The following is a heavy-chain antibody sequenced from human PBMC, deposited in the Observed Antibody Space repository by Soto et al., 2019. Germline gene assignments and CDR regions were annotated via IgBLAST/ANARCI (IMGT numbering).Heavy chain of an antibody. CDR3: AKLLTPVIPAARVMDV. V-gene: IGHV5-51*01. CDR1: GYTFTNYW. J-gene: IGHJ6*02. Sequence: GESLKISCKGSGYTFTNYWIGWVRQMPGKGLEWMGIIYPGDSDTKYNPSFQGQVTISADKSITTTYLQWSSLKASDTAIYYCAKLLTPVIPAARVMDVWGQGTTVTVSS. CDR2: IYPGDSDT. D-gene: IGHD2-2*01.